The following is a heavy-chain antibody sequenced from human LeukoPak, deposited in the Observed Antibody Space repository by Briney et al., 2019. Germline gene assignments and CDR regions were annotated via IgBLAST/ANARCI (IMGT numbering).Heavy chain of an antibody. Sequence: SETLSLTCTVSGGSISSYYWSWIRQPPGKGLEWIGYIYYSGSTNYNPSLKSRVTISVDTSKNQFSLKLSSVTAADTAVYYCAIDYGDSGYYFDYWGQGTLVTVSS. D-gene: IGHD4-17*01. CDR2: IYYSGST. J-gene: IGHJ4*02. V-gene: IGHV4-59*08. CDR3: AIDYGDSGYYFDY. CDR1: GGSISSYY.